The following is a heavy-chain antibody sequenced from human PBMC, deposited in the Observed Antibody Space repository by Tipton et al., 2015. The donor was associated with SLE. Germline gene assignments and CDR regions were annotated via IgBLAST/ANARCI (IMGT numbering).Heavy chain of an antibody. CDR1: GGSFSGYF. J-gene: IGHJ6*02. D-gene: IGHD6-13*01. CDR2: INQSGST. V-gene: IGHV4-34*01. CDR3: ARSPRGGYYYYGMDV. Sequence: TLSLTCAVYGGSFSGYFWNWIRQPPGKGLEWIGEINQSGSTNYNPSLKSRATISVDTSKNQFSLKLSSVTAADTAVYYCARSPRGGYYYYGMDVWGQGTTVTVSS.